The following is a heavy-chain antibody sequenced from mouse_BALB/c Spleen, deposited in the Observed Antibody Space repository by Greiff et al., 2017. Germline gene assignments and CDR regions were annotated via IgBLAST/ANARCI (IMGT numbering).Heavy chain of an antibody. J-gene: IGHJ3*01. V-gene: IGHV5-9-4*01. CDR2: ISSGGSYT. Sequence: EVKLVESGGGLVKPGGSLKLSCAASGFTFSSYAMSWVRQSPEKRLEWVAEISSGGSYTYYPDTVTGRFTISRDNAKNTRYLEMSSLRSEDTAMYYCARPHTAWFAYWGQGTLGTVSA. CDR3: ARPHTAWFAY. CDR1: GFTFSSYA.